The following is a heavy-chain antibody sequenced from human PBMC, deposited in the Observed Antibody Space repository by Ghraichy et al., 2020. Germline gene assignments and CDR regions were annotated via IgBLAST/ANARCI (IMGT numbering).Heavy chain of an antibody. J-gene: IGHJ4*02. CDR2: IYSGGST. V-gene: IGHV3-53*01. Sequence: RGSLRLSCAASGFTVSSNYMSWVRQAPGKGLEWVSVIYSGGSTYYADSVKGRFTISRDNSKNTLYLQMNSLRAEDTAVYYCARAASYSSGWYFDYWGQGTLVTVSS. CDR3: ARAASYSSGWYFDY. D-gene: IGHD6-19*01. CDR1: GFTVSSNY.